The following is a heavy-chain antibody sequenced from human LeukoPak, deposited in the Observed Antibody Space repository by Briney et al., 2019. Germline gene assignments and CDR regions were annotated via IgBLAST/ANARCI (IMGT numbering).Heavy chain of an antibody. CDR3: ARGFYYYYMDV. V-gene: IGHV3-53*01. Sequence: GGSLRLSCAASGFTVSSNYMSWVRQAPGKGLEWVSIIYSGGSTFYADSVKGRFTISRDNSKSTLYLQMNSLRAEDTAVYYCARGFYYYYMDVWGKGTTVTISS. CDR1: GFTVSSNY. J-gene: IGHJ6*03. CDR2: IYSGGST.